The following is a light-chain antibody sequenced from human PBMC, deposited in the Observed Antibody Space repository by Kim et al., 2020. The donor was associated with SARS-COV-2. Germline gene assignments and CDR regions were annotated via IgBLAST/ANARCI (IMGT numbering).Light chain of an antibody. CDR3: TSRDSSGNHWL. Sequence: ELTQDPAVSVALGQTVRITCQGDSLRSYYASWYQQKPGQAPVLVIYGKNNRPSGIPDRFSGSSSGNTASLTITGAQAEDETDYYCTSRDSSGNHWLFGGG. J-gene: IGLJ3*02. CDR2: GKN. V-gene: IGLV3-19*01. CDR1: SLRSYY.